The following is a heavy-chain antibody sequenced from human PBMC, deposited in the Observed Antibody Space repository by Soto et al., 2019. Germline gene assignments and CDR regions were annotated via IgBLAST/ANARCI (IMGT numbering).Heavy chain of an antibody. Sequence: QVQLVQSGGEVKKPGASVKVSCKASGYTFTIYGINWVRQAPGQGLEWMGWISPDNGNTNYAQKLQGRVTMTTDTSTCTAYMELRSLRSDETAVYYCARAIGYRGYAGMDVWGKGTTVTVSS. D-gene: IGHD5-12*01. CDR3: ARAIGYRGYAGMDV. V-gene: IGHV1-18*01. J-gene: IGHJ6*04. CDR1: GYTFTIYG. CDR2: ISPDNGNT.